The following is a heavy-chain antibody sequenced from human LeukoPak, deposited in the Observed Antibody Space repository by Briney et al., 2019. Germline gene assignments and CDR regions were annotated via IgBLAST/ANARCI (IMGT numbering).Heavy chain of an antibody. CDR3: ARGAMVRGVIINYGFDY. CDR2: IYSGGST. D-gene: IGHD3-10*01. Sequence: QSGGSLRLSCAASGFTVSSNYMSWVRQAPGKGLEWVSVIYSGGSTYYADSVKGRFTISRDNSKNTLYLQMNSLRAEDTAVYYCARGAMVRGVIINYGFDYWGQGTLVTVSS. V-gene: IGHV3-66*01. J-gene: IGHJ4*02. CDR1: GFTVSSNY.